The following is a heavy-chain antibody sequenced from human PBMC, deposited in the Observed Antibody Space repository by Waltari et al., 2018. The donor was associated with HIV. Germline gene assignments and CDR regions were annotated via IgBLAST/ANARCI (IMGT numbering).Heavy chain of an antibody. Sequence: QVQLPESGPGLVKPSETLSLMCTVPGRSIGTYFWSWIRQPPGKGLEWIANAYHTGRTTYNPSLKSRVTISVDTSKNHLSLRLSSVTAADTAVYYCAREDLQGVFDIWGQGTVVTVSS. CDR1: GRSIGTYF. V-gene: IGHV4-59*01. D-gene: IGHD2-8*01. J-gene: IGHJ3*02. CDR2: AYHTGRT. CDR3: AREDLQGVFDI.